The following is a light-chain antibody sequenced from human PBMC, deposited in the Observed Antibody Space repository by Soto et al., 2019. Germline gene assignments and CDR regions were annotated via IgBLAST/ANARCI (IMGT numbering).Light chain of an antibody. CDR2: GAS. V-gene: IGKV3-20*01. CDR1: QSVSSSS. CDR3: QQYSNWPYT. Sequence: EIVLTQSPGTLSLSPGERATLSCRASQSVSSSSLAWYQQRRGQAPRLLIHGASSRATGIPDRFSGSGSGTDFTLTISRLEPEDFAVYYCQQYSNWPYTFGQGTKVDIK. J-gene: IGKJ2*01.